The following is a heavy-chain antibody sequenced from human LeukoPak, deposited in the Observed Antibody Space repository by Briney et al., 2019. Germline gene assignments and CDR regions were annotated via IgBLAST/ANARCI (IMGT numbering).Heavy chain of an antibody. Sequence: GGSLRLSCAASGFTFSDYYMSWIRQAPGKGLEWVSYISRSSTYTNYAESVKGRFTISRDNAKNSLYLQMNSLRAEDTAVYYCARDDFWSGYYRGYFDYWGQGTLVTVSS. CDR2: ISRSSTYT. CDR1: GFTFSDYY. CDR3: ARDDFWSGYYRGYFDY. V-gene: IGHV3-11*06. D-gene: IGHD3-3*01. J-gene: IGHJ4*02.